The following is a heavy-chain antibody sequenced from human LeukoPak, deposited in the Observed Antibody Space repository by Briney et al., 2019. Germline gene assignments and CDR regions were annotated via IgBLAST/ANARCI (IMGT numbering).Heavy chain of an antibody. D-gene: IGHD4-17*01. CDR2: IKSDGGST. CDR1: GFSFSSYW. J-gene: IGHJ4*02. V-gene: IGHV3-74*01. Sequence: GGSLRLSCAASGFSFSSYWMHWVRQAPGKGLVWVSRIKSDGGSTTYADPVKGRFTISRDNSKNTLYLQMNSLRAEDTAVYYCARGQSVTTLDYWGQGTLVTVSS. CDR3: ARGQSVTTLDY.